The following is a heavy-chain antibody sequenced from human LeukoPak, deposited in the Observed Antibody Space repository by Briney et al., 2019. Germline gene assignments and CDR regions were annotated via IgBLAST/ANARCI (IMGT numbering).Heavy chain of an antibody. D-gene: IGHD3-22*01. J-gene: IGHJ2*01. V-gene: IGHV1-2*02. CDR2: NNPNTVDA. CDR3: ARKGPYDSSGYYSEYWYFDL. CDR1: GYSFTGYY. Sequence: ASVKLSCKASGYSFTGYYMHWVRQAPGQGMDWMGWNNPNTVDANYAKKFQGRITVTRDTSISTAYMELSRLRFDDTAVYYCARKGPYDSSGYYSEYWYFDLWGRGTLVTVPS.